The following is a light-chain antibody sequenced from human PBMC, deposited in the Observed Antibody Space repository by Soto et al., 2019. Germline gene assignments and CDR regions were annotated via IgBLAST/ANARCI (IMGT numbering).Light chain of an antibody. CDR2: DAS. CDR3: QQYNNWPPSII. J-gene: IGKJ5*01. Sequence: EIVLTQSPATLSVSPGERATLSCRASQSVRSSLAWYQQKPGQAPRLLIYDASTRATDTPVRFRGSGSGTEFTLTISILQSEDFAVYYCQQYNNWPPSIIFGQGTRLEIK. CDR1: QSVRSS. V-gene: IGKV3-15*01.